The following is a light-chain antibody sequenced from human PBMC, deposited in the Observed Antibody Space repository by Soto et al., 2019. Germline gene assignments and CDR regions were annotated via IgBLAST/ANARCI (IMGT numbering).Light chain of an antibody. CDR3: MQALQSLT. Sequence: IVLTQCRLSLAVIPXXXXSXSXXXSRILLYNNTYNYLDWYVQKPGQSPQLLIYFGSNRAPGVPDRFSGSGSGTDFTLKINRVEAEDVGTYYCMQALQSLTFGQGTRLEIK. J-gene: IGKJ5*01. CDR1: RILLYNNTYNY. CDR2: FGS. V-gene: IGKV2-28*01.